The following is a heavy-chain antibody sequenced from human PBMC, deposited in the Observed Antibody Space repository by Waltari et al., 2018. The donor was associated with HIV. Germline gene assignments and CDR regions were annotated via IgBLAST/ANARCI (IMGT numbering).Heavy chain of an antibody. CDR1: DGSMRNHY. Sequence: QVELQESGPGLVKPSETLSLTCTVSDGSMRNHYWSWTRQSPGKGLEWIGYIYYSGTTKYNPSLRSRVTISVDTSKKQFSLKLTSVTAADTAVYYCARGSGLKVTLDWYFDVWGRGTLVTVSS. CDR3: ARGSGLKVTLDWYFDV. J-gene: IGHJ2*01. V-gene: IGHV4-59*11. CDR2: IYYSGTT.